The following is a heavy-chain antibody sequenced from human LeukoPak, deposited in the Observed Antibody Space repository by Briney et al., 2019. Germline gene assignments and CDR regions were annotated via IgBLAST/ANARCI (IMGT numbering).Heavy chain of an antibody. D-gene: IGHD6-13*01. CDR2: IYYSGST. V-gene: IGHV4-61*05. J-gene: IGHJ2*01. CDR1: GGSISDISYY. CDR3: ARLYGAAGYWYFDL. Sequence: PSETLSLTCTVSGGSISDISYYWSWIRQPPGKGLEWIGYIYYSGSTNYNPSLKSRVTISVDTSKNQFSLKLSSVTAADTAVYYCARLYGAAGYWYFDLWGRGTLVTVSS.